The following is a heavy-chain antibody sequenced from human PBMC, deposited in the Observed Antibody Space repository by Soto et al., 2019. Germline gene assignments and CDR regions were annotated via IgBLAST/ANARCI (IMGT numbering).Heavy chain of an antibody. V-gene: IGHV1-69*12. CDR3: ASDPGSPAAAPGSDYGMDV. Sequence: HVQLVQSGAEVKKPGSSVKVSCKASGGTFRNYAISWVRQAPGQGLEWMGGIIPIFRTPNYAQKFQGRVTITADESTSTAYMELNSLRSEDTAVYYCASDPGSPAAAPGSDYGMDVWGQGTTVTVSS. CDR1: GGTFRNYA. CDR2: IIPIFRTP. D-gene: IGHD6-13*01. J-gene: IGHJ6*02.